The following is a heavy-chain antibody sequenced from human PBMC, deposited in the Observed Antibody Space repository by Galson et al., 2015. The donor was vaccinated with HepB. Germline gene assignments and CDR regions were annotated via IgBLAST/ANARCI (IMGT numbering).Heavy chain of an antibody. J-gene: IGHJ4*02. CDR1: GFTVSSNY. Sequence: SLRLSCAASGFTVSSNYMSWVRQAPGKGLEWVSVIYSGGSTYYADSVKGRFTISRDNSKNTLYLQMKSLRAEDTAVYYCAREGAGTPQGNYWGQGTLVTVSS. CDR3: AREGAGTPQGNY. V-gene: IGHV3-66*01. D-gene: IGHD6-13*01. CDR2: IYSGGST.